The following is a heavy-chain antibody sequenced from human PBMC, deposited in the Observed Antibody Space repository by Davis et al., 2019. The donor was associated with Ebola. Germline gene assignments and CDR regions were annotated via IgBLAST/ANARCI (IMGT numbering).Heavy chain of an antibody. Sequence: PGGSLRLSCAASGFIVSDKYMSWVRQAPGKGLEWVSVIYSDGRTYHADSVKGRFTSSSDNSKNTVYLQLDSLRAEDTAVYYCTRHVPGDFWYFDLWGRGTLVTVSS. CDR2: IYSDGRT. V-gene: IGHV3-53*01. J-gene: IGHJ2*01. CDR3: TRHVPGDFWYFDL. CDR1: GFIVSDKY. D-gene: IGHD4-17*01.